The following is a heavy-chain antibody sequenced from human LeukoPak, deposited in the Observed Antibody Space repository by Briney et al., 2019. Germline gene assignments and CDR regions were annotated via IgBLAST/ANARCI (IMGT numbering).Heavy chain of an antibody. CDR1: GFTFRLFT. CDR3: TRDRSRAEDD. V-gene: IGHV3-7*01. D-gene: IGHD1-14*01. CDR2: INQGGSDK. J-gene: IGHJ4*02. Sequence: GGSLRLSCAASGFTFRLFTMNWVRQAPGKGLEWVANINQGGSDKYYVDSVKGRFTISRDNANNLLYLQMNSLRGEDTAVYYCTRDRSRAEDDWGQGTLVTVSS.